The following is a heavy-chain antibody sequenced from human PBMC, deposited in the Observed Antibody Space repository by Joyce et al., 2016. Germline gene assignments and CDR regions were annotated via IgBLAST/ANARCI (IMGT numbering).Heavy chain of an antibody. CDR2: MSYSGSA. CDR1: GESVNSANSY. V-gene: IGHV4-61*01. Sequence: QAKLQESGPRLVKPSETLSLTCSAPGESVNSANSYGSWIRQPPGKGLEWIGQMSYSGSAASRPSLNSRVSMSVDTSENQFSLLLISVTSADTAVYYWARILVDSSGWYHFDYWGQGTLATVSS. J-gene: IGHJ4*02. CDR3: ARILVDSSGWYHFDY. D-gene: IGHD6-19*01.